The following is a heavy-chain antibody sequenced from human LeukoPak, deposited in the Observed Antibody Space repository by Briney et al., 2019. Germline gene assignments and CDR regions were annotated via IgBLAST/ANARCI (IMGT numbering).Heavy chain of an antibody. CDR3: AKDYSSGWFLDS. CDR1: GFTLRNYA. V-gene: IGHV3-23*01. CDR2: ITSLVETT. Sequence: GGSLRLSCAPSGFTLRNYAMSWVRQAPGEGLEWVSGITSLVETTYYADSVKGRFTISRDDSKNTLYLQMHSLRAEDTAVYYCAKDYSSGWFLDSWGQGTLVTVSS. J-gene: IGHJ4*02. D-gene: IGHD6-19*01.